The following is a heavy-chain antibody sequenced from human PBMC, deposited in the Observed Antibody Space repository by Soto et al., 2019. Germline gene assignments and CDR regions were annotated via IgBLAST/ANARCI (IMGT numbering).Heavy chain of an antibody. CDR1: GYSFTSYW. J-gene: IGHJ4*02. V-gene: IGHV5-10-1*01. CDR3: ARDLSGSYNFDS. Sequence: GESLKISCKGSGYSFTSYWISWVRQMPGKGLEWMGRIDPSDSYTNYSPSFQGHVTISADKSITTAYLQWSGLKASDTAMFYCARDLSGSYNFDSWGQGTLVTVSS. D-gene: IGHD1-26*01. CDR2: IDPSDSYT.